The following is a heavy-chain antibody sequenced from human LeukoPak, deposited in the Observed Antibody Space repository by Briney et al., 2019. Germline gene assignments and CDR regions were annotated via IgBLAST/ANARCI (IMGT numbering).Heavy chain of an antibody. CDR2: ISSSSSYI. CDR1: GFTFSSYS. CDR3: ARSWGRDFDY. J-gene: IGHJ4*02. D-gene: IGHD3-16*01. V-gene: IGHV3-21*01. Sequence: GGSLRLSCAASGFTFSSYSMNWVRQAPGKGLEWVSSISSSSSYIYYADSVKGRFTISRDNANNSLYLQMNSLRAEDTAVYYCARSWGRDFDYWGQGTLVTVSS.